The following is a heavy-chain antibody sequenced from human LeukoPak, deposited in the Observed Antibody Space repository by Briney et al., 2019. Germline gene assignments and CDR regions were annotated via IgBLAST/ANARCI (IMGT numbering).Heavy chain of an antibody. CDR1: GFTFSTYW. CDR2: IKRDGSEK. Sequence: GGSLRFSCAASGFTFSTYWMSWVRQAPGKGLECVANIKRDGSEKYYVDSVKGRFTIFRDDAKSSLYLQMNSLRAEDTAVYFCARVYTGNRWHFDYWGQGTLVTVSS. D-gene: IGHD2-2*02. J-gene: IGHJ4*02. CDR3: ARVYTGNRWHFDY. V-gene: IGHV3-7*03.